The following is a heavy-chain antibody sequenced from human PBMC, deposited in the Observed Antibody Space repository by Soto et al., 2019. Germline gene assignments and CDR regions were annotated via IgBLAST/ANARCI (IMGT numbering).Heavy chain of an antibody. CDR1: GGSISSGGYS. Sequence: QLQLQESGSGLVKPSQTLSLTCAVSGGSISSGGYSWSWIRQPPGKGLEWIGYIYHSGSTYYNPSPKSRVTISVDRSKNQSSRKLPSVTAADTAVYYCARETTPGWFDPWGQGTLVTVSS. CDR3: ARETTPGWFDP. D-gene: IGHD1-1*01. J-gene: IGHJ5*02. V-gene: IGHV4-30-2*01. CDR2: IYHSGST.